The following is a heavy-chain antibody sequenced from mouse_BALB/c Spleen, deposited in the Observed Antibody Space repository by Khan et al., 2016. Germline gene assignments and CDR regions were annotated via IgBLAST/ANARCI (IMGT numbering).Heavy chain of an antibody. CDR1: GYTFTSYV. D-gene: IGHD2-1*01. CDR3: AIYGNYWYFDV. V-gene: IGHV1S136*01. Sequence: VQLQQSGPELVKPGASVKMSCKASGYTFTSYVMHWVKQKPGQGLEWIGYINPYNDGTKYNEKFKGKATLTSDKSSSTAYMELSSLTSEDSAVXYCAIYGNYWYFDVWGAGTTVTVSS. J-gene: IGHJ1*01. CDR2: INPYNDGT.